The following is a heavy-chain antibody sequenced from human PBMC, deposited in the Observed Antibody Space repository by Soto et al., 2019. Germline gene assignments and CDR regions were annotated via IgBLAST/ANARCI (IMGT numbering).Heavy chain of an antibody. Sequence: QVQLVQSGAEVKKPGASVKVSCKASGYTFTSYDINWVRQATGQGLEWMGWMNPHSGNTGYAQKFQGRVTRTRNTSNSTAYMELSSLTSEDTAGYHCALVATITPVGYWGQGTLVTVSS. CDR3: ALVATITPVGY. J-gene: IGHJ4*02. CDR2: MNPHSGNT. D-gene: IGHD5-12*01. CDR1: GYTFTSYD. V-gene: IGHV1-8*01.